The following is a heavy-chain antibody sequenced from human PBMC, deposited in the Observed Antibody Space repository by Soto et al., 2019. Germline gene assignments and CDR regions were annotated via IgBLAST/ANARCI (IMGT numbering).Heavy chain of an antibody. V-gene: IGHV3-7*03. J-gene: IGHJ5*02. Sequence: GGSLRLSCAASGFTFSSYWMSWVRQAPGKGLEWVASIKQDGSEKYYVDSVKGRFTISRDNAKNSLYLQMNSLRAEDTAVYYCARYYDFWSGYTKYNWFDPWGQGTLVTVSS. D-gene: IGHD3-3*01. CDR2: IKQDGSEK. CDR3: ARYYDFWSGYTKYNWFDP. CDR1: GFTFSSYW.